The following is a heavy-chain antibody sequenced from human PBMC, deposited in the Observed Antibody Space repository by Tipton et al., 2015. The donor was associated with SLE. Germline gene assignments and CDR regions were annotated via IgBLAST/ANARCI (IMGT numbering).Heavy chain of an antibody. D-gene: IGHD3-3*01. CDR3: ASTTIFGGYYYYMDV. V-gene: IGHV4-59*01. Sequence: TLSLTCTVSGGSISSYYWSWIWQPPGKGLEWIGYIYYSGSTNYNPSLKSRVTIPVDTSKNQFSLKLSSVTAADTAVYYCASTTIFGGYYYYMDVWGKGTTVTVSS. CDR2: IYYSGST. J-gene: IGHJ6*03. CDR1: GGSISSYY.